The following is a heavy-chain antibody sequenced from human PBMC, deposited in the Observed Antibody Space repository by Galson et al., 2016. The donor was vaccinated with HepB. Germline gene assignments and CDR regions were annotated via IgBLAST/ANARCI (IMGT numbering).Heavy chain of an antibody. V-gene: IGHV2-26*01. CDR3: TRVAFYVNSVFDWLDP. Sequence: PALVKPTQTLTLTCTVSGFSLSNSRMSVSWFRQPPGKALEWLAHIFSNDEKSYNTSLRSRLTISKDTSKSQVVLTMANVDPADTATYYCTRVAFYVNSVFDWLDPGGQGILVTVSS. CDR2: IFSNDEK. J-gene: IGHJ5*02. CDR1: GFSLSNSRMS. D-gene: IGHD5/OR15-5a*01.